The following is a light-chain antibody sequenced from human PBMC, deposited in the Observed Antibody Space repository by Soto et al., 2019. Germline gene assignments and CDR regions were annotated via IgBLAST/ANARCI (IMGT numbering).Light chain of an antibody. V-gene: IGLV2-8*01. J-gene: IGLJ3*02. CDR2: EVT. Sequence: QSVLTQPPSASGSPGQSVTISCTGTSSDVGGYNYVSWYQQHPGKVPKLIIYEVTKRPSGVPDRFSGSKSGNTASLTVSRLQAEDEADYYCNSYAGSNNLGVFGGGTKLTVL. CDR1: SSDVGGYNY. CDR3: NSYAGSNNLGV.